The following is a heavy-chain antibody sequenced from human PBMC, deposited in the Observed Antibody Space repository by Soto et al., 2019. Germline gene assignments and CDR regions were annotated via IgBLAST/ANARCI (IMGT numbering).Heavy chain of an antibody. V-gene: IGHV1-46*01. Sequence: QVQLVQSGAEVKKPGASVKVSCKASGYTFTSYYMHWVRQAPGQGLEWMGIINPSGGSTSYAQKCQGRVTMPRDTSTSTVYMELSSLRSEDTAVYYCARATPSGSYVPHWGQGTLVTVSS. CDR2: INPSGGST. J-gene: IGHJ1*01. CDR1: GYTFTSYY. CDR3: ARATPSGSYVPH. D-gene: IGHD1-26*01.